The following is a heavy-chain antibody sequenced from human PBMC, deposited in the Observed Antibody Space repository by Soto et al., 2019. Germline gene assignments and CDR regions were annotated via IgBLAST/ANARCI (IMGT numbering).Heavy chain of an antibody. D-gene: IGHD6-13*01. CDR1: GYTFTSYA. Sequence: GASVKVSCKASGYTFTSYAMHWVRQAPGQRLEWMGWINAGNGNTKYSQRFQGRVTITRDTSASTAYMELSSLRSEDTAVYYCARDYKQQLVNWFDPWGQGTRVTVSS. V-gene: IGHV1-3*01. J-gene: IGHJ5*02. CDR3: ARDYKQQLVNWFDP. CDR2: INAGNGNT.